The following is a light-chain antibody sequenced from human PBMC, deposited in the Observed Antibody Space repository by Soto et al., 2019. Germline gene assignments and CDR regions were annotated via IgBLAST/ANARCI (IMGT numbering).Light chain of an antibody. V-gene: IGLV2-14*01. CDR2: EVS. CDR1: SSDVGGFNY. Sequence: QSVLTQPASVSGSPGQSITISCAGTSSDVGGFNYVSWYQHHPGKAPKLIIYEVSNRPSGISDRFSGSKSGNTASLTISGLQAEDEADYHCASYTSTNPLVFASGKKVNV. CDR3: ASYTSTNPLV. J-gene: IGLJ1*01.